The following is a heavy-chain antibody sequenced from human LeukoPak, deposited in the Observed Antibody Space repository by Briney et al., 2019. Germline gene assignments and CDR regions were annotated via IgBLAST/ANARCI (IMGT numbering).Heavy chain of an antibody. CDR2: LFYSGST. CDR1: GGSISSNSHY. Sequence: SGTLSLTCTVAGGSISSNSHYWGWIRQPPGKGLEWIGSLFYSGSTYYNASLKSRVTISIDTSKNQFSLKLSSVTAADTAVYYCARVPWREVRPWGQGTLVTVSS. D-gene: IGHD2-2*01. CDR3: ARVPWREVRP. V-gene: IGHV4-39*07. J-gene: IGHJ5*02.